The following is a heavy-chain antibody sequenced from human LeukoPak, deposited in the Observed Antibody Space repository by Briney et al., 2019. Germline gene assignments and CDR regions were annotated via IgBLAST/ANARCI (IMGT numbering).Heavy chain of an antibody. CDR2: ISWNSGSI. CDR1: GFTFDDYA. J-gene: IGHJ5*02. Sequence: GGSLRFSCAASGFTFDDYAMHWVRQAPGKGLEWVSGISWNSGSIGYADSVKGRFTISRDNAKNSLYLQMNSLRAEDTALYYCAKGGADSSGYSLNWFDPWGQGTLVTVSS. D-gene: IGHD3-22*01. V-gene: IGHV3-9*01. CDR3: AKGGADSSGYSLNWFDP.